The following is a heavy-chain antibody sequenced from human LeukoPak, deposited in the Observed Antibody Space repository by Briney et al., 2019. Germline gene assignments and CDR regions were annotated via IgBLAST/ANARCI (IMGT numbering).Heavy chain of an antibody. J-gene: IGHJ3*02. CDR2: IYTSGST. D-gene: IGHD3-3*01. CDR3: ARVSAYDFWSGVGPEDAFDI. CDR1: GGSISSYY. Sequence: PSETLSLTCTVSGGSISSYYWSWIRQPAGKGLEWIGRIYTSGSTNYNPSLKSRVTMSVDTSKNQFSLKLSSVTAADTAVYYCARVSAYDFWSGVGPEDAFDIWGQGTMVTVSS. V-gene: IGHV4-4*07.